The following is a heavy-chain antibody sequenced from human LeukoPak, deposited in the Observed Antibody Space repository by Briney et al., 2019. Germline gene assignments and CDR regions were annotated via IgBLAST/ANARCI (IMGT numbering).Heavy chain of an antibody. CDR2: IGPSGGT. Sequence: SXXLSLTCAVSGGSISDPFWWGWIRQPPGQGLEWIGEIGPSGGTRHNPSLRRRVTISVDTPKKEVSLTLSSVTAADTAIYYCASAVNYHSDYWGLGTLVTVSS. J-gene: IGHJ4*02. V-gene: IGHV4-34*01. D-gene: IGHD5-24*01. CDR3: ASAVNYHSDY. CDR1: GGSISDPF.